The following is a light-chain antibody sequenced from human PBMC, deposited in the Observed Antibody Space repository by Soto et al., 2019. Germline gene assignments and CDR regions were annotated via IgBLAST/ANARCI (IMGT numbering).Light chain of an antibody. Sequence: EIVLTQSPATLSLSPGERATLSCRASQSVSSYLAWSQQKPGQAPRLLIYDASNRATGIPARFSGSGSGTDFTLTISSLVPEDFALDDCEQRSNCPPCTFGQGTKVEIK. CDR2: DAS. CDR3: EQRSNCPPCT. CDR1: QSVSSY. J-gene: IGKJ1*01. V-gene: IGKV3-11*01.